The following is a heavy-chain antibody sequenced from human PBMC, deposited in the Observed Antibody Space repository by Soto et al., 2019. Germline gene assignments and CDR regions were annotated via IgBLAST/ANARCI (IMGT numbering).Heavy chain of an antibody. Sequence: TLSLTCTVSGGSISSGGYYWSWIRQHPGKGLEWIGYIYYSGSTYYNPSLKSRVTISVETSKNQFSLKLSSVTAADTAVYYCARGYCSSTSCYALNWFDPWGQGTLVTVSS. V-gene: IGHV4-31*03. J-gene: IGHJ5*02. CDR2: IYYSGST. CDR1: GGSISSGGYY. D-gene: IGHD2-2*01. CDR3: ARGYCSSTSCYALNWFDP.